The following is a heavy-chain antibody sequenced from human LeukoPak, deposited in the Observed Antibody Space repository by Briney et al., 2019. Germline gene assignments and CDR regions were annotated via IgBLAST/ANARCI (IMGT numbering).Heavy chain of an antibody. D-gene: IGHD3-22*01. CDR2: INHSGST. CDR3: ARRETYYYDSSGHMVFDY. CDR1: GGSFSGYY. V-gene: IGHV4-34*01. Sequence: PSETLSLTCAVYGGSFSGYYWSWIRQPPGKGLEWFGEINHSGSTNYNPSLKSRVTISVDTSKNQFSLKLSSVTAADTAVYYCARRETYYYDSSGHMVFDYWGQGTLVTVSS. J-gene: IGHJ4*02.